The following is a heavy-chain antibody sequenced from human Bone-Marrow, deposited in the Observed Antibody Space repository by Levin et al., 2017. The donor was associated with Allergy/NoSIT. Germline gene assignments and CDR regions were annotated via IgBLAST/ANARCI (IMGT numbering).Heavy chain of an antibody. J-gene: IGHJ3*01. CDR2: IYHSGGT. D-gene: IGHD3-10*01. V-gene: IGHV4-30-2*01. CDR3: ATQGVIHYGSERYLAPDTFQS. CDR1: GGSMNTGGYS. Sequence: SETLSLTCAASGGSMNTGGYSWSWIRQPPGKGLEWIGYIYHSGGTYYNPSLRSRVTISVDISKNQFSLRLSSVTAADTAVYYCATQGVIHYGSERYLAPDTFQSWGQEAEVAVSS.